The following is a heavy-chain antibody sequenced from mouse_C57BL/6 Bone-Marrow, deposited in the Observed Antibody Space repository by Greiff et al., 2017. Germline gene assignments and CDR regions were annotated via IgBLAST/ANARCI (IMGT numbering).Heavy chain of an antibody. CDR3: ANDPYYCGNSDGCFAD. V-gene: IGHV1-72*01. CDR2: IDPNSGGT. CDR1: GYTFTSYW. D-gene: IGHD1-1*01. Sequence: VQLQQPGAELVKPGASVKLSCKASGYTFTSYWMHWVKQRPGRGLEWIGRIDPNSGGTTYNEKFKSKATLTVDQPSSTAYMQLNSLTSEDSAVYYGANDPYYCGNSDGCFADWGTGTPVTVSA. J-gene: IGHJ1*03.